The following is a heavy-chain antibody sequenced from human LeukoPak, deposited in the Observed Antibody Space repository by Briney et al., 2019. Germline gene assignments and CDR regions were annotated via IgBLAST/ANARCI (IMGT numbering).Heavy chain of an antibody. D-gene: IGHD6-13*01. J-gene: IGHJ5*02. CDR1: GGSISNFY. CDR3: ARRSSSRYNWFDP. Sequence: PSETLSLTCTVSGGSISNFYWSWIRQPPGKGLEWIGYIYYSGSTNYNPSLKSRVTISVDTSKNQFSLKLSSVTAADTAVYYCARRSSSRYNWFDPWGQGTLVTVSS. CDR2: IYYSGST. V-gene: IGHV4-59*08.